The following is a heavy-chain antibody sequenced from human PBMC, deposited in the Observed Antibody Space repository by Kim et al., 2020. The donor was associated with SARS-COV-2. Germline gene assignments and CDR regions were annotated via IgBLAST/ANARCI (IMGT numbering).Heavy chain of an antibody. V-gene: IGHV4-4*02. CDR1: GGSISSSNW. CDR3: ARDQEVATSYYYYYGMDV. D-gene: IGHD5-12*01. CDR2: IYHSGST. Sequence: SETLSLTCAVSGGSISSSNWWSWVRQPPGKGLEWIGEIYHSGSTNYNPSLKSRVTISVDKSKNQFSLKLSSVTAADTAVYYCARDQEVATSYYYYYGMDVWGQGTTVTVSS. J-gene: IGHJ6*02.